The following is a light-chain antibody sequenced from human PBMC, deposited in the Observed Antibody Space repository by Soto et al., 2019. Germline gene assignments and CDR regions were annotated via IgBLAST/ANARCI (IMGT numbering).Light chain of an antibody. CDR1: QSVNYN. CDR2: ITS. J-gene: IGKJ4*01. CDR3: QEYNYWHPIT. Sequence: EVVMTQSPATLSVSPGERATLSCRASQSVNYNLAWYQQKPGHAPRLLIYITSTRATGIPARFSGSGSGTEFTLTISSLQSEDSAVYYCQEYNYWHPITFGGGTKVDIK. V-gene: IGKV3-15*01.